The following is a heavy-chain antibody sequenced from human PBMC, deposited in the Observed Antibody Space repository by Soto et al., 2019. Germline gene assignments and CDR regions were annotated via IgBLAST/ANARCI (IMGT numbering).Heavy chain of an antibody. CDR2: IYYGGTT. D-gene: IGHD3-10*01. CDR1: GGSISTSGNN. J-gene: IGHJ5*02. Sequence: QLHLQESGPGRVKPSETLSLMCSVSGGSISTSGNNWGWVRQAPEKGLEWIGSIYYGGTTNYNPSLKRRVTISVDTSKNQFSLKLTSVTAADTAVYYCARLPLVRGLPAWGQGTLVTVSS. V-gene: IGHV4-39*01. CDR3: ARLPLVRGLPA.